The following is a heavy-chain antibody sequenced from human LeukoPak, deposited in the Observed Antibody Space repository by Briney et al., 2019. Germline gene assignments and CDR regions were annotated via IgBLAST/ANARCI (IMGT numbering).Heavy chain of an antibody. J-gene: IGHJ3*02. CDR1: GGSISSHY. V-gene: IGHV4-59*11. D-gene: IGHD1-26*01. CDR2: IYYSGST. CDR3: ARDGWGRAFDI. Sequence: SETLSLTCTVSGGSISSHYCSWIRQSPEKGLEWIGYIYYSGSTNYNPSLKSRVTISVDTSKNQFSLKLSSVTAADTAVYYCARDGWGRAFDIWGQGTMATVSS.